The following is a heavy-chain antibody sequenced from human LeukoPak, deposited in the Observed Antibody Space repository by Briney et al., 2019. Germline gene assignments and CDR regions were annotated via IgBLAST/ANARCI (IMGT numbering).Heavy chain of an antibody. CDR2: ISSSGSTI. D-gene: IGHD5-12*01. Sequence: PGGSLRLSCAASGLTFSSYEMNWVRQAPGKGLEWVSCISSSGSTIYNADSVKGRFTISRDNAKNSLYLQMNSLRAEDTAVYYCARERGYSGYDYFIDSPSDYWGQGTLVTVSS. V-gene: IGHV3-48*03. CDR1: GLTFSSYE. J-gene: IGHJ4*02. CDR3: ARERGYSGYDYFIDSPSDY.